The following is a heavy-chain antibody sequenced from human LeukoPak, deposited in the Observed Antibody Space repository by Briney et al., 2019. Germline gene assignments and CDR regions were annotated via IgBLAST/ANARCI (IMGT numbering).Heavy chain of an antibody. CDR1: GFTFSSYA. V-gene: IGHV3-23*01. CDR3: AKRPWELVVVGRDY. J-gene: IGHJ4*02. CDR2: ISGSGGST. D-gene: IGHD2-2*01. Sequence: GGSLRLSCAASGFTFSSYAMSWVRQAPGKGLEWVSAISGSGGSTYYADSVKGRFTISRDNSKNTLYLQMNSLRAEDTAVYYCAKRPWELVVVGRDYWGQGTLVTVSS.